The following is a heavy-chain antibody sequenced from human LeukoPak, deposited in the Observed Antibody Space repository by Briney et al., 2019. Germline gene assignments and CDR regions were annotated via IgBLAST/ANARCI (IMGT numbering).Heavy chain of an antibody. J-gene: IGHJ4*02. V-gene: IGHV1-46*01. CDR2: ISPSGAST. Sequence: ASVKVSCKASGYTITGYYMHWVRQAPGQGLEWMGMISPSGASTSYAQKFQGRVTITADKSTSTAYMELSSLRSEDTAVYYCAREGYYDSSGYHFDYWGQGTLVTVSS. CDR3: AREGYYDSSGYHFDY. D-gene: IGHD3-22*01. CDR1: GYTITGYY.